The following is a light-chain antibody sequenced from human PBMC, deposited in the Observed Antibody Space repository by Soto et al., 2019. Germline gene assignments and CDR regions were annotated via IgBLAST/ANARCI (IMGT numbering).Light chain of an antibody. CDR1: QYISSY. V-gene: IGKV1-39*01. J-gene: IGKJ4*01. CDR3: QQSYSNVALT. CDR2: AAS. Sequence: DIQMTQSPSSXSASVGDRVTITCRASQYISSYLNWYQQKPGKAPKVLIYAASTLQSGVPSRFSGSGSGTDFTLTISNLQPEDFATYYCQQSYSNVALTFGGGTKVDIK.